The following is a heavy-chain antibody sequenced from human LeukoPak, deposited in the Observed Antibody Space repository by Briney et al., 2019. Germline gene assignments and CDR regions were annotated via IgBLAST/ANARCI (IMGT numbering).Heavy chain of an antibody. CDR2: INRNGGST. V-gene: IGHV3-20*04. CDR3: ARVVYDFWSGYGFDP. CDR1: GFTFDDYG. Sequence: GGSLRLSCAASGFTFDDYGMSWVRQAPGKGLEWVSGINRNGGSTGYADSAKGRFTISRDNSKNTLYLQMNSLRAEDTAVYYCARVVYDFWSGYGFDPWGQGTLVTVSS. J-gene: IGHJ5*02. D-gene: IGHD3-3*01.